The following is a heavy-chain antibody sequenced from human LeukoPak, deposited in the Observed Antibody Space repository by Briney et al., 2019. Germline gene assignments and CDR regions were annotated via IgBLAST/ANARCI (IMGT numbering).Heavy chain of an antibody. V-gene: IGHV1-18*01. J-gene: IGHJ4*02. Sequence: ASVKASCKASGYTFTSYGISWVRQAPGQGLEWMGWISAYNGNTNYAQKLQGRVTMTTDTSTSTAYMELRSLRSDDTAVYYCARLGPYYDILTGSSDYWGQGTLVTVSS. CDR1: GYTFTSYG. CDR2: ISAYNGNT. D-gene: IGHD3-9*01. CDR3: ARLGPYYDILTGSSDY.